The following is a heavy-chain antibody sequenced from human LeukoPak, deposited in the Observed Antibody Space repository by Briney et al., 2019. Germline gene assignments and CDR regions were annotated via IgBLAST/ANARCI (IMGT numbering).Heavy chain of an antibody. CDR1: GITLTNYG. CDR3: AKRGVVIRVFLVGFHKEAYYFDS. V-gene: IGHV3-23*01. CDR2: ISDSGGRT. Sequence: GGSLRLSCAVSGITLTNYGMSWVRQAPGKGLEWVAGISDSGGRTSYADSVKGRFTISRDNPKNTLYLQMNSLRVEDTAVYFCAKRGVVIRVFLVGFHKEAYYFDSWGQGALVTVSS. D-gene: IGHD3-10*01. J-gene: IGHJ4*02.